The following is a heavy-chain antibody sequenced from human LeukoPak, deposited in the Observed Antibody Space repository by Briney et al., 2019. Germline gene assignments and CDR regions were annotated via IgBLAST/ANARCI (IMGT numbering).Heavy chain of an antibody. CDR2: ITNSAGST. CDR3: AKDAIPQIGLFDY. J-gene: IGHJ4*02. Sequence: PGGSLRLSCAASGFTFTTYPMSWVRRAPGKGLEWVSGITNSAGSTYYADSVKGRLTISRDNSKNTVYLQMNSLRAEDTAVYYCAKDAIPQIGLFDYWGQGTLVTGSS. CDR1: GFTFTTYP. D-gene: IGHD2-2*02. V-gene: IGHV3-23*01.